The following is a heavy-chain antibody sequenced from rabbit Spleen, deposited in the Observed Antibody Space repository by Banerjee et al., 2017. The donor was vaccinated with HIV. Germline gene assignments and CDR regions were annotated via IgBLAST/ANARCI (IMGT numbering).Heavy chain of an antibody. D-gene: IGHD3-1*01. Sequence: QEQLEESGGGLVKPEGSLTLTCKASGFSFNNYNFNWVRQAPGKGLEWIGWIGAYDRTYYSRWAKGRFTISKTSTTVDLKMNSLTAADTATYFCVRDTWKFSLWGQGTLVTVS. J-gene: IGHJ4*01. V-gene: IGHV1S17*01. CDR2: IGAYDRT. CDR3: VRDTWKFSL. CDR1: GFSFNNYN.